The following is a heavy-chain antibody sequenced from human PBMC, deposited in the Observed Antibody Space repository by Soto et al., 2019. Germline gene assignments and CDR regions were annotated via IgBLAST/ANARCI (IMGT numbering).Heavy chain of an antibody. CDR1: GFTFSSYA. CDR2: ISGTGGST. V-gene: IGHV3-23*01. J-gene: IGHJ4*02. Sequence: GGSLRLSCAASGFTFSSYAMSWLRQTPGKGLEWVSTISGTGGSTYYPDSVKGRFTISRDNSKNTVYLQMNSLRAEDAALYSCAKQMTSCYYLLDYWGQGTLVIVSS. D-gene: IGHD3-22*01. CDR3: AKQMTSCYYLLDY.